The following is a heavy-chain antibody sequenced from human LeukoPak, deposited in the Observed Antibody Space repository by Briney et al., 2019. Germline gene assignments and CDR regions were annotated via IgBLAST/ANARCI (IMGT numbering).Heavy chain of an antibody. J-gene: IGHJ4*02. Sequence: GGSLRLSCAASGFTVSSNYMSWVRQAPGKGLEWVSVIYSGGSTYYADSVKGRFTISRDNYKKTLYLQMNSLRAEDTAVYYCARVPGSSGYYDYWGQGTLVTVSS. D-gene: IGHD3-22*01. CDR1: GFTVSSNY. CDR2: IYSGGST. CDR3: ARVPGSSGYYDY. V-gene: IGHV3-66*02.